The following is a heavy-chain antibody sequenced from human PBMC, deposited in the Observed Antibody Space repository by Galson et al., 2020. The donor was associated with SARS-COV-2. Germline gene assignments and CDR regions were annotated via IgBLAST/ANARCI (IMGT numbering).Heavy chain of an antibody. D-gene: IGHD5-12*01. CDR1: GGSISSYY. Sequence: SETLSLTCTVSGGSISSYYWRWIRQPPGKGLEWIGYIYYSGSTNYNPSLKSRVTISVDTSKNQFSLRLSSVTAADTAAYYCARHPGHGYNPYFDYWGQGTLVTVSS. CDR3: ARHPGHGYNPYFDY. V-gene: IGHV4-59*01. J-gene: IGHJ4*02. CDR2: IYYSGST.